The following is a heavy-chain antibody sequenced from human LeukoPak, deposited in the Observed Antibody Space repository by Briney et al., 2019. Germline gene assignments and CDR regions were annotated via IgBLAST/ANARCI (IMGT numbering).Heavy chain of an antibody. CDR3: AKCSGWYYYYGMDV. J-gene: IGHJ6*02. V-gene: IGHV3-23*01. CDR2: ISGSGGST. CDR1: GFTFSSYA. D-gene: IGHD6-19*01. Sequence: PGGSLRLSCAASGFTFSSYAMSWVRQAPGKGLEWVSAISGSGGSTYYADSVKGRFTISRDNSKNTLYLQMNSLRAEDTAVYYRAKCSGWYYYYGMDVWGQGATVTVSS.